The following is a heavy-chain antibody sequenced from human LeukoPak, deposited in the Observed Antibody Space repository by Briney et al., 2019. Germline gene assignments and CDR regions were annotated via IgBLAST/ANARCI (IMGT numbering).Heavy chain of an antibody. V-gene: IGHV4-30-4*02. CDR3: ARGNYYGSGSYGL. Sequence: PSETLSLTCTVSGASIIDGDYYWSWIRQPPGKGLEWMGYIYSSGSTFYNPYFQSRLTISVDTSRNQFSLKLSSVTAADTAVYYCARGNYYGSGSYGLWGQGTLVTVSS. CDR1: GASIIDGDYY. J-gene: IGHJ4*02. CDR2: IYSSGST. D-gene: IGHD3-10*01.